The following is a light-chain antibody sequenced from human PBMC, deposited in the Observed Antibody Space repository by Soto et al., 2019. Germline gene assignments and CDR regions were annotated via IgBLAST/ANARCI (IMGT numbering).Light chain of an antibody. CDR3: CSYAGGSTI. Sequence: QSALTQPPSASGSPGQSVTISCTGTSSDVGGYNYVSWYQQHPGKAPKLLMFRVTERPSGVPDRFSGSKSANTASLTISGLQTEDEADYYCCSYAGGSTIFGGGTKLTVL. CDR2: RVT. V-gene: IGLV2-8*01. J-gene: IGLJ2*01. CDR1: SSDVGGYNY.